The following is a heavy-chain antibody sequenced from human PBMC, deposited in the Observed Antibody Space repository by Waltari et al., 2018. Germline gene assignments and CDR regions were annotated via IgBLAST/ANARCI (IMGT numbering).Heavy chain of an antibody. J-gene: IGHJ6*02. D-gene: IGHD2-2*02. CDR2: IRAYNGNT. V-gene: IGHV1-18*01. Sequence: QVQLVQSGAEVKKPGASVKVSCKASGYTFTSYGISWVRQAPGQGLEWMGWIRAYNGNTNYEQTLQGRVTMTTDTSTSTAYMELRSLRSDDTAVYYGARDGRRYTDYYYYYGMDVWGQGTTVTVSS. CDR3: ARDGRRYTDYYYYYGMDV. CDR1: GYTFTSYG.